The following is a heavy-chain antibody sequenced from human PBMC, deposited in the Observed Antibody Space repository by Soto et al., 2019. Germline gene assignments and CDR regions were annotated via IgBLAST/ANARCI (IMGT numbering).Heavy chain of an antibody. CDR1: GFTFSSYG. D-gene: IGHD5-18*01. J-gene: IGHJ3*02. Sequence: PGGSLRLSCAASGFTFSSYGMHWVRQAPDKGLEWVAHMSYDGSNKYYADSVKGRFTISRDNSKNTLYLQMNSLRAEDTAVYYCARGIRGYSYGQNSRPGNIWGQGTMVTVSS. V-gene: IGHV3-30*03. CDR2: MSYDGSNK. CDR3: ARGIRGYSYGQNSRPGNI.